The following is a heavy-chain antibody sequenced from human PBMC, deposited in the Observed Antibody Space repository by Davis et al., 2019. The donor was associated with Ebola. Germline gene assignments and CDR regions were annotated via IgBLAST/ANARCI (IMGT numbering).Heavy chain of an antibody. V-gene: IGHV4-39*07. D-gene: IGHD5-18*01. Sequence: SETLSLTCTVSGGSISSSSYYWGWIRQPPGKGLEWIGEINHSGSTNYNPSLKSRVTISVDTSKNQFSLKLSSVTAADTAVYYCARGYSYGQRWFDPWGQGTLVTVSS. J-gene: IGHJ5*02. CDR1: GGSISSSSYY. CDR3: ARGYSYGQRWFDP. CDR2: INHSGST.